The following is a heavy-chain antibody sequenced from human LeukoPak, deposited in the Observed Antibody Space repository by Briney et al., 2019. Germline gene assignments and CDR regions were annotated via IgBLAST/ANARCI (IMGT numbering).Heavy chain of an antibody. CDR2: IIPIFGTA. D-gene: IGHD2-2*01. CDR1: GGTFSSYA. J-gene: IGHJ6*03. CDR3: ARDRGVVPAAIGSYYYYMDV. Sequence: SVKLSCKASGGTFSSYAISWVRQAPGPGHEWMGGIIPIFGTANYAQTVQGRFTITGDKSTSTVFMELSSLRSEDTAVYYCARDRGVVPAAIGSYYYYMDVWGKGTTVTVSS. V-gene: IGHV1-69*06.